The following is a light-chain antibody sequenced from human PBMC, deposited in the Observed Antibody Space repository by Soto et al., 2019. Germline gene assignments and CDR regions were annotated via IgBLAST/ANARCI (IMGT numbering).Light chain of an antibody. J-gene: IGLJ2*01. CDR3: AAWYDSLNGHVV. CDR2: SNN. CDR1: SSNIGSNI. V-gene: IGLV1-44*01. Sequence: QSVLTQPPSASGTPGQRVTISCSGSSSNIGSNIVNWYQQLPGTAPKLLIYSNNQRPSGVPDRFSGSKSGTSASLAISGLQSEDEADYYCAAWYDSLNGHVVFGGGTKLTVL.